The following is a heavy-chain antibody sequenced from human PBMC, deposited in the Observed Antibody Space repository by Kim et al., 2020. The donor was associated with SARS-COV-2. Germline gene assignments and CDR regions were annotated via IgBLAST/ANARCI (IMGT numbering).Heavy chain of an antibody. CDR1: GGSISSSSYY. CDR3: ARGREFGTSPFDP. V-gene: IGHV4-39*07. J-gene: IGHJ5*02. D-gene: IGHD3-10*01. Sequence: SETLSLTCTVSGGSISSSSYYWGWIRQPPGKGLEWIGSIYYSGSTYYNPSLKSRVTISVDTSKNQFSLKLSSVTAADTAVYYCARGREFGTSPFDPWGQGALATVSS. CDR2: IYYSGST.